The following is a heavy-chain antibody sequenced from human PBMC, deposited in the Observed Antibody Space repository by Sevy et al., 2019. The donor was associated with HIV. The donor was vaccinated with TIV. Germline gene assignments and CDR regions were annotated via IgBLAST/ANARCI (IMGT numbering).Heavy chain of an antibody. D-gene: IGHD3-22*01. CDR2: IWSDGAYQ. V-gene: IGHV3-33*01. CDR1: GFTFSNYA. CDR3: VRGGYYYDNAAYYALDS. J-gene: IGHJ4*02. Sequence: GGYLRLSCAATGFTFSNYAMHWVRQAPGKGMEWIAIIWSDGAYQYHGDSVKGRFTISRDNSKNTLYLQMNNVRVEDTAVYYIVRGGYYYDNAAYYALDSWGQGTLVTVSS.